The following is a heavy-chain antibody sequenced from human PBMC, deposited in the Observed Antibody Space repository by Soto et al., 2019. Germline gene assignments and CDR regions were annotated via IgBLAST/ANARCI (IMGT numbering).Heavy chain of an antibody. V-gene: IGHV1-18*01. CDR1: GYTFTSYG. J-gene: IGHJ4*02. Sequence: QVQLVQSGAEVKKPGASVKVSCKASGYTFTSYGISWVRQAPGQGLEWMGWISAYNGNTNYAQKLQGRVTMTTDTSTSTAYMELRSLRSDDTAVYYCARADLPYYDILTGYPMAYWGQGTLVTVSS. CDR2: ISAYNGNT. D-gene: IGHD3-9*01. CDR3: ARADLPYYDILTGYPMAY.